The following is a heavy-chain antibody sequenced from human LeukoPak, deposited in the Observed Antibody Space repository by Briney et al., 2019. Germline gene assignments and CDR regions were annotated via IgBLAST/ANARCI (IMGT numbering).Heavy chain of an antibody. CDR1: GDSVSSNSAA. D-gene: IGHD6-19*01. V-gene: IGHV6-1*01. CDR2: TYYRSKWYN. Sequence: SQTLSLTCAISGDSVSSNSAAWNWIRQSPSRGLEWLGRTYYRSKWYNDYAVSVKSRITINPDTSKHQFSLQLNSVTPEDTAVYYCAREPLYSSGWYGYYYYYYMDVWGKGTTVTVSS. J-gene: IGHJ6*03. CDR3: AREPLYSSGWYGYYYYYYMDV.